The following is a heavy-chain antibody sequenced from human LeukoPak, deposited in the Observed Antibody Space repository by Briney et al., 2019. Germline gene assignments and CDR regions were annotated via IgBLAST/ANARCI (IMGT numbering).Heavy chain of an antibody. J-gene: IGHJ6*03. Sequence: GGSLRLACAASGFTFSRFAMCWVRQAPGKGLEWVSAISGGADATYYADSVRGRFSVSRANSKNTLDLQMDSLRAADTAVYYCAKGTSTVVTPNYYYYYSMDVWGKGTTVTVSS. CDR1: GFTFSRFA. CDR3: AKGTSTVVTPNYYYYYSMDV. V-gene: IGHV3-23*01. CDR2: ISGGADAT. D-gene: IGHD4-23*01.